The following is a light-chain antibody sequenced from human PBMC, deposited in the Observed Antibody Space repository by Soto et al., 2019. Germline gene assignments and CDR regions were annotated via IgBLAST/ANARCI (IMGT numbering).Light chain of an antibody. V-gene: IGKV1-39*01. CDR3: QQNYITPLT. J-gene: IGKJ4*01. CDR1: RAITNH. CDR2: AAS. Sequence: DVHWTQSPSPLSASVGERVSMSCRASRAITNHLNWYQQKPGKAPILLVYAASTLETGVPSRFSGSGSGTHFTLTIDNLQPEDVATYFCQQNYITPLTFGGGTKVDIK.